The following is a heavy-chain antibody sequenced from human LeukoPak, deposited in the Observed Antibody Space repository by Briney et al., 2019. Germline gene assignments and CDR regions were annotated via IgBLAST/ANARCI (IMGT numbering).Heavy chain of an antibody. J-gene: IGHJ4*02. CDR3: ARGGWSLDY. V-gene: IGHV4-59*11. CDR2: MHYNGAT. D-gene: IGHD6-19*01. Sequence: SETLSLTCTVSGDSISSHYWTWIRQPPGKGLEWVGYMHYNGATNYNPSLKSRITTSLDTSKNQFSLKLNSVTAADTAVYYCARGGWSLDYWGQGTLVTVPS. CDR1: GDSISSHY.